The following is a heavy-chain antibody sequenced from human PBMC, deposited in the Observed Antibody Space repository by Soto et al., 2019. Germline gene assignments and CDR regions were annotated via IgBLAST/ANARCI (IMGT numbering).Heavy chain of an antibody. V-gene: IGHV3-74*01. D-gene: IGHD1-1*01. J-gene: IGHJ3*02. CDR2: INGDGNSA. CDR1: GFTISTYW. Sequence: EEQLVESGGKLVQPGGSLRLSCEASGFTISTYWMHWVHQAPGKGLVWVSRINGDGNSASYADSVKGRFTISRDNAKDTLYQEMSSLRADDTAVYYCASPLEKGARDAFEIWGQGTVVTVSS. CDR3: ASPLEKGARDAFEI.